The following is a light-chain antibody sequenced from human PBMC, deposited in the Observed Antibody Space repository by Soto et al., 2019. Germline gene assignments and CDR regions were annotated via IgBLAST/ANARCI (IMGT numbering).Light chain of an antibody. J-gene: IGKJ1*01. CDR3: QQFNTYPTWT. CDR2: DAS. V-gene: IGKV1-5*01. Sequence: DIQMTQSPSTLSSSAGDTVTITCRASQSISTLLAWYQQKPGKAPKLLIYDASSLQTGVPSRFSGSGSGTEFTLTISSLQHDDFATYYCQQFNTYPTWTFGQGTKV. CDR1: QSISTL.